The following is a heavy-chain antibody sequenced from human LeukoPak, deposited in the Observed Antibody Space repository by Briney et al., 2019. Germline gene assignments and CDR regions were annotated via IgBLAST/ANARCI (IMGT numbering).Heavy chain of an antibody. Sequence: GGSLRLSRAASGIIFSKYSMSWVRQAPGGGVEWVSGISATRGRSGRRTYYADSVKGRFTTFGDDSKNTLFLQMDNLKVEDTALYYCRGDDHGDSHHFGFDVWGQGTWVTVSS. D-gene: IGHD4-17*01. V-gene: IGHV3-23*01. CDR2: ISATRGRSGRRT. J-gene: IGHJ3*01. CDR3: RGDDHGDSHHFGFDV. CDR1: GIIFSKYS.